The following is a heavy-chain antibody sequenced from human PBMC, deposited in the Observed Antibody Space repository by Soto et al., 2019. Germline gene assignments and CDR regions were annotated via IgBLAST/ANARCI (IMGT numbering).Heavy chain of an antibody. Sequence: QVQLVESRGGVVQPGRSLRLSCGASGFNFSSYGMRWVRQAPGKGLEWVALIWYDGTYKYYGDSVKGRFTISRDNSKTTLYLQMNSLRAEDTAVYYCARDHNGSGSSHFDYWGQGTLVTVSS. V-gene: IGHV3-33*01. J-gene: IGHJ4*02. D-gene: IGHD3-10*01. CDR1: GFNFSSYG. CDR2: IWYDGTYK. CDR3: ARDHNGSGSSHFDY.